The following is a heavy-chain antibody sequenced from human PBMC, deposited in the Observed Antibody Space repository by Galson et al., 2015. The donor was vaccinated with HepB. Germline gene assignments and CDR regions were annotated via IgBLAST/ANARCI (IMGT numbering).Heavy chain of an antibody. D-gene: IGHD3-22*01. Sequence: SVKVSCKASGYSFSNYGISWVRQAPGQGLEWMGGIIPIFDTTNYAQKFRGRVTITADESTSTTYMELSSLRSEDTAVYYCARGKNYYDSSGFSVGGEIWGQGTMVSVSS. CDR3: ARGKNYYDSSGFSVGGEI. J-gene: IGHJ3*02. V-gene: IGHV1-69*13. CDR2: IIPIFDTT. CDR1: GYSFSNYG.